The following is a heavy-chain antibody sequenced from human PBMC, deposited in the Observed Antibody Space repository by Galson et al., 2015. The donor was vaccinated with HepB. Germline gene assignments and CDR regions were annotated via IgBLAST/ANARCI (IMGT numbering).Heavy chain of an antibody. CDR3: ARDTYYGSGSYYAYYYGMDV. V-gene: IGHV3-33*08. CDR2: IWYDGSNK. J-gene: IGHJ6*02. CDR1: GFTFSSYG. D-gene: IGHD3-10*01. Sequence: SLRLSCAASGFTFSSYGMHWVRQAPGKGLEWVAVIWYDGSNKYYADSVKGRFTISRDNSKNTLYLQMNSLRAEDTAVYYCARDTYYGSGSYYAYYYGMDVWGQGTTVTVSS.